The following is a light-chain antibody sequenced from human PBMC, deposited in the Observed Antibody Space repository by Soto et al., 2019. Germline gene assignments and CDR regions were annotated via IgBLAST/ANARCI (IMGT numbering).Light chain of an antibody. CDR2: GAS. J-gene: IGKJ1*01. Sequence: EIVLTQSPRTLSLSPGEKATLSCRASQSVSSTLAWYQQKPGQAPRLLIYGASNRATGIPDRFSGSGSGTDFTLTLSRLELEDFAVHYCHQYDSWTFGQGTKVDIK. CDR3: HQYDSWT. CDR1: QSVSST. V-gene: IGKV3-20*01.